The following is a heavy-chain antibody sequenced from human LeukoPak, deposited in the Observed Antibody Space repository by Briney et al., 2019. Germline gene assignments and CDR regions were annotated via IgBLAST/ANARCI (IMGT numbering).Heavy chain of an antibody. Sequence: TLSLTCTVSGGSISSGNYYCSWIRQLQGKGLEWIGYIYYSGSTYYNPSLKSRVTISVDTSKNQFSLTLTSVTAADTAVYYCARAIPGRTIWYPAAFDIWGQGTMVTVSS. CDR3: ARAIPGRTIWYPAAFDI. V-gene: IGHV4-31*03. CDR2: IYYSGST. CDR1: GGSISSGNYY. J-gene: IGHJ3*02. D-gene: IGHD6-13*01.